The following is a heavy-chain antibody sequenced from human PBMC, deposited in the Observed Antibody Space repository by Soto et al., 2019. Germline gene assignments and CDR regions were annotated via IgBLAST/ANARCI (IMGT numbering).Heavy chain of an antibody. D-gene: IGHD6-19*01. V-gene: IGHV3-74*01. CDR1: GFNFGGYW. J-gene: IGHJ3*02. CDR3: VRVLKSIGWDNDVFDI. Sequence: GSLRLSCAASGFNFGGYWMHWVRQAPGKGLVWVSRIDTYGSATKYADSVEGRFSISKDNAENTLYLQMNNLRADDTAVYYCVRVLKSIGWDNDVFDIWGQGTMVTVS. CDR2: IDTYGSAT.